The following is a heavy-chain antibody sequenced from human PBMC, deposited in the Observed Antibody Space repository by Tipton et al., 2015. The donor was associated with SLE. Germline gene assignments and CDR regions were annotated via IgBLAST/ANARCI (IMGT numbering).Heavy chain of an antibody. V-gene: IGHV3-23*03. D-gene: IGHD3-10*01. CDR1: GFTFSTFA. CDR2: IYSDVSNT. CDR3: VRGGSFDS. Sequence: SLRLSCTASGFTFSTFAMSWVRQAPGKGLEWVSLIYSDVSNTYYVDSVKGRFSISRDNSKNTVYLQMNSLRGDDTAVYFCVRGGSFDSWGRGTPVTVSS. J-gene: IGHJ4*02.